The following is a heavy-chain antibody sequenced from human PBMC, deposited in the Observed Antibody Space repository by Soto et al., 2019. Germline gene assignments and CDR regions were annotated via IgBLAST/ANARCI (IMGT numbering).Heavy chain of an antibody. D-gene: IGHD7-27*01. CDR2: IWYDGSNT. J-gene: IGHJ4*02. Sequence: PGGSLRLSCAASGFIFSSFGMHWVRQAPGKGLEWVAHIWYDGSNTYYADSVKGRFTISRDSSRNTLYLQMNSLRAEDTAVYHCVRDLLGSGGHFDYWGQGTPVTVSS. CDR1: GFIFSSFG. V-gene: IGHV3-33*01. CDR3: VRDLLGSGGHFDY.